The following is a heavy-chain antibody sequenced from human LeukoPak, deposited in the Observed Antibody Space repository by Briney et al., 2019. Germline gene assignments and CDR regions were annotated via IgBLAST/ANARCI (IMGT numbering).Heavy chain of an antibody. Sequence: GGSLRLSCAASGFTFSTYWIHWVRQVPGKGLVWVARIKDGGTTTDYTDSVKGRFTISSDDAKSTLYLHMNSLRADDTAVYYCTTIPPGYWGQGTLVTVSP. D-gene: IGHD1-26*01. CDR2: IKDGGTTT. J-gene: IGHJ4*02. V-gene: IGHV3-74*01. CDR3: TTIPPGY. CDR1: GFTFSTYW.